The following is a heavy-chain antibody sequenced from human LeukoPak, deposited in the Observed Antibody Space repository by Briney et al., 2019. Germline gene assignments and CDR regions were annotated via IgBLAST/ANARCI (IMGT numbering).Heavy chain of an antibody. V-gene: IGHV1-69*01. D-gene: IGHD3-22*01. CDR2: IIPIFGTA. J-gene: IGHJ4*02. CDR1: GGTFSSYA. CDR3: ARGGDYYDSSGYSFDY. Sequence: SVKVSCKASGGTFSSYAISWVRQAPGQGLEWLGGIIPIFGTANYAQKFQGRVTITADESTSTAYMELSSLRSEDTAVYYCARGGDYYDSSGYSFDYWGQGTLVTVSS.